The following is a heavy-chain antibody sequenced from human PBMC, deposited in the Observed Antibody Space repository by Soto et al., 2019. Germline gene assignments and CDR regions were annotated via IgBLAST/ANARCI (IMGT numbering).Heavy chain of an antibody. V-gene: IGHV1-69*13. J-gene: IGHJ6*02. CDR2: IIPIFGTA. CDR1: GGTFSSYA. D-gene: IGHD2-15*01. Sequence: SVKVSCKASGGTFSSYAISWVRQAPEQGREWMGGIIPIFGTANYAQKFQGRVTITADESTSTAYMELSSLRSEDTAVYYCARGRRVAATPSNFDGMDVWGQGTTVTVSS. CDR3: ARGRRVAATPSNFDGMDV.